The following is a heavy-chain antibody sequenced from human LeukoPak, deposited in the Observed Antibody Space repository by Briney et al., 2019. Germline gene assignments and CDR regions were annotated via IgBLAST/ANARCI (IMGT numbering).Heavy chain of an antibody. CDR2: IKQDGSEK. CDR1: GFTFSSHW. D-gene: IGHD1-26*01. V-gene: IGHV3-7*01. CDR3: AREGGSPLYFDY. J-gene: IGHJ4*02. Sequence: GGSLRLSCAASGFTFSSHWMSWVRQAPGKGLEWVANIKQDGSEKYYVDSVKGRFTISRDNAKNSLYLQMNSLRAEDTAVYYCAREGGSPLYFDYWGQGTLVTVSS.